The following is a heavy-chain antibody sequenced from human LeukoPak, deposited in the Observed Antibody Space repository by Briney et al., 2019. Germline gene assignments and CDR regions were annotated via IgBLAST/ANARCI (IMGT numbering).Heavy chain of an antibody. V-gene: IGHV3-49*04. Sequence: GGSLRLSCTASGFTFGDYAMSWVRQAPGKGLEWVGFIRSKAYGGTTEYAASVKGRFTISRDDSKSIAYLQMNSLKTEDTAVYYCTRERYNWNYRALVYFDYWGQGTLVTVSS. CDR1: GFTFGDYA. J-gene: IGHJ4*02. D-gene: IGHD1-7*01. CDR2: IRSKAYGGTT. CDR3: TRERYNWNYRALVYFDY.